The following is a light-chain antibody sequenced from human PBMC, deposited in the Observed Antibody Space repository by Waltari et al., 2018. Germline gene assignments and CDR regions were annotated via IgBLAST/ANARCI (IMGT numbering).Light chain of an antibody. Sequence: SYELTQSPSLSVSPGQTASITCSGDHLGNKYISWYQQKPGQSPVLLIFQDNMRPSGIPERFSGSNSGNTATLTISGTQAVDEADYYCQAWDSNRYVIFGGGTKLTVL. V-gene: IGLV3-1*01. CDR3: QAWDSNRYVI. J-gene: IGLJ2*01. CDR1: HLGNKY. CDR2: QDN.